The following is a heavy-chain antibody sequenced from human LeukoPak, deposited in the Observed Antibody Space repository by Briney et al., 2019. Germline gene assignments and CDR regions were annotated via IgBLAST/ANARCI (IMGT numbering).Heavy chain of an antibody. CDR1: GFTFSSYS. J-gene: IGHJ4*02. Sequence: GGSLRLSCAASGFTFSSYSMNWVRQAPGKGLEWVASISSSGSYIYYADSVKGRFTISRGNAKNSLYLQMNSLRAGDTAVYYCARVEDFDYWGQGTLVTVSS. V-gene: IGHV3-21*01. CDR2: ISSSGSYI. CDR3: ARVEDFDY.